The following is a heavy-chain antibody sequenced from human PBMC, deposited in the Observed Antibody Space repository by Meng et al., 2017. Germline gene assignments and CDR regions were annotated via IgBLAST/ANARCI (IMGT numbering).Heavy chain of an antibody. CDR2: KNHRGST. J-gene: IGHJ2*01. Sequence: VQLHQWGGGVLLPPEAPPSPSSVDGGCSSGYYWSWMRQPPGKGREWIGEKNHRGSTNYNPSLQGRVTIIVETSTKQFSLKLMCVTAADTAVLYCSRSRSGTWPWYFDLWGRGTLVTVSS. CDR3: SRSRSGTWPWYFDL. V-gene: IGHV4-34*01. D-gene: IGHD1-1*01. CDR1: GGCSSGYY.